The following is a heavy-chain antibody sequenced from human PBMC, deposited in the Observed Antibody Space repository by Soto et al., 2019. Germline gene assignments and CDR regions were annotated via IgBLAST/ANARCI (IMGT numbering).Heavy chain of an antibody. CDR1: GDSVSSNSAA. V-gene: IGHV6-1*01. J-gene: IGHJ6*02. D-gene: IGHD3-3*01. CDR3: ARDDITIFGVVYYYYGMDV. CDR2: TYYRSKWYN. Sequence: SPTLSLTCAISGDSVSSNSAAWNWIRQSPSRGLEWLGRTYYRSKWYNDYAVSVKSRITINPDTSKNQFSLQLNSVTPEDTAVYYCARDDITIFGVVYYYYGMDVWGQGTTVTVSS.